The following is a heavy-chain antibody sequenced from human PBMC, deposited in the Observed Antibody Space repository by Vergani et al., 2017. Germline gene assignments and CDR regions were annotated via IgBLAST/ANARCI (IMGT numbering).Heavy chain of an antibody. CDR1: NDSVSNTFYY. CDR3: ARRSGIVYDIFSGTQYFFDF. V-gene: IGHV4-39*07. Sequence: QVQLQESGPGLVKPSETLSLTCTVSNDSVSNTFYYWGWIRQTPGKGLEWIGSIYYSGSTYYNPSLESRVTISVDTSNNHFSLRLNSLTAADTAVYYCARRSGIVYDIFSGTQYFFDFWGEGTRVTVSS. CDR2: IYYSGST. J-gene: IGHJ4*02. D-gene: IGHD3-9*01.